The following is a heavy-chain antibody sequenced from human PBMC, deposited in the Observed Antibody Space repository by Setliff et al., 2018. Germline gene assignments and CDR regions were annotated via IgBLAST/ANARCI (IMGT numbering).Heavy chain of an antibody. D-gene: IGHD2-2*03. CDR2: IYTSGST. CDR3: VRVEAGYCSSTSCYVVGAFDI. V-gene: IGHV4-4*08. Sequence: SETLSLTCTVSGGSISSNYWSWVRQPPGKGLEWIGYIYTSGSTNYNPSLKSRGTISVDTSRDQFSLKLSSVTAADTAVYYCVRVEAGYCSSTSCYVVGAFDIWGQGTMVTVSS. J-gene: IGHJ3*02. CDR1: GGSISSNY.